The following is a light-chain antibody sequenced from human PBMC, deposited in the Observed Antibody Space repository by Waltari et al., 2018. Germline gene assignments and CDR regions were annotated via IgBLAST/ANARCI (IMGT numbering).Light chain of an antibody. J-gene: IGKJ2*01. CDR1: QSVSSK. V-gene: IGKV3-15*01. Sequence: ELVMTQSPVTLSVSPGERATLSCRASQSVSSKLAWYQQKPGQAPRLLIYDASTRAAGIPFRFAGSGSGTEFTLSISSVESEDFALYYCQQYDHWPQYTFGQGTKLQIK. CDR2: DAS. CDR3: QQYDHWPQYT.